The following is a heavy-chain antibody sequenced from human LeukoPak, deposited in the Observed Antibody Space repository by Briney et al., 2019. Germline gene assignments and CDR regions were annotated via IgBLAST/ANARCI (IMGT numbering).Heavy chain of an antibody. CDR2: ISWNSGSI. V-gene: IGHV3-9*01. J-gene: IGHJ4*02. CDR1: GFTFDDYA. Sequence: GGSLRLSCAASGFTFDDYAMHWVRQAPGKGLEWVSGISWNSGSIGYADSVKGRFTISRDNAKNSLYLQMNSLRAEDTALYYCAKDMGPETGADPFDYWGQGTLVTVSS. CDR3: AKDMGPETGADPFDY. D-gene: IGHD6-19*01.